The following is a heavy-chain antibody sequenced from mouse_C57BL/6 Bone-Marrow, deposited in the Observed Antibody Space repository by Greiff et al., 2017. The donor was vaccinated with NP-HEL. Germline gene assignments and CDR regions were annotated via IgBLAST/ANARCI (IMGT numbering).Heavy chain of an antibody. J-gene: IGHJ2*01. Sequence: EVHLVESGPGLVKPSQSLSLTCSVTGYSITSGYYWNWIRQFPGNKLEWMGYISYDGSNNYNPSLKNRISITRDTSKNQFFLKLNSVTTEDTATYYCARAFDYWGQGTTLTVSS. CDR2: ISYDGSN. CDR1: GYSITSGYY. V-gene: IGHV3-6*01. CDR3: ARAFDY.